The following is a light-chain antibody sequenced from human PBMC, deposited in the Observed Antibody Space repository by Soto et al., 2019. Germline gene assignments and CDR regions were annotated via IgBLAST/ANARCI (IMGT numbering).Light chain of an antibody. J-gene: IGKJ3*01. V-gene: IGKV1-39*01. CDR3: QQSYSMRCA. CDR2: AAS. Sequence: DIQMTQSPSSLSASVGDRVTITCRASQTTNNYLNWYQLKPGKAPKLLIYAASTLQTGVTSRFNGSGSRTDFTPTIISLQPEDYATYFCQQSYSMRCAFGPGTNVDIK. CDR1: QTTNNY.